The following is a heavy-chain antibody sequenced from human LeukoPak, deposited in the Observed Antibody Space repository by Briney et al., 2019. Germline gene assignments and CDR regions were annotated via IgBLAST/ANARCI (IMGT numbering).Heavy chain of an antibody. V-gene: IGHV3-23*01. J-gene: IGHJ4*02. CDR2: ISGSGGST. Sequence: GGSLRLSCAASGFTFSSYAMSWVRQPPGKGLEWVSAISGSGGSTYYADSVKGRFTISRDNSKNTLYLQMNSLRAEDTAVYYCAHVDIVAIPLGYWGQGTLVTVSS. CDR1: GFTFSSYA. D-gene: IGHD5-12*01. CDR3: AHVDIVAIPLGY.